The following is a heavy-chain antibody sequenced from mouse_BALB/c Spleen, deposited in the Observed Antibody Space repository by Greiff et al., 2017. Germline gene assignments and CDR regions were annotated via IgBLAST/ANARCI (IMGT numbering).Heavy chain of an antibody. CDR1: GFTFSSYA. CDR3: ARGLWSMDY. CDR2: ISSGGST. J-gene: IGHJ4*01. Sequence: VQLKESGGGLVKPGGSLKLSCAASGFTFSSYAMSWVRQTPEKRLEWVASISSGGSTYYPDSVKGRFTNSRDNARNILYLQMSSLRSEDTAMYYCARGLWSMDYWGQGTSVTVSS. V-gene: IGHV5-6-5*01. D-gene: IGHD1-1*02.